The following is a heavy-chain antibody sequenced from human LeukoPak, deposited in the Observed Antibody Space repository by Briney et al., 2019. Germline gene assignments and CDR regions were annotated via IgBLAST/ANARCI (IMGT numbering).Heavy chain of an antibody. D-gene: IGHD3-10*01. J-gene: IGHJ4*02. Sequence: TSETLSLTCTVSGYSISSGYYWGWIRQSPGKGLEWIGSIYYSGSTYYNPSLKSRVTMSVDTSKNQFSLKLSSVSAADTAVYYCARGVRVQKWFGELIKTKTYYFDYWGQGALVAVSS. CDR3: ARGVRVQKWFGELIKTKTYYFDY. V-gene: IGHV4-38-2*02. CDR1: GYSISSGYY. CDR2: IYYSGST.